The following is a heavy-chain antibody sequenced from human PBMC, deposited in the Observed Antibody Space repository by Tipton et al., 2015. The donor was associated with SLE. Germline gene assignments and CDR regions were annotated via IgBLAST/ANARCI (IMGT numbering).Heavy chain of an antibody. J-gene: IGHJ4*02. CDR1: GGSISSSSYY. D-gene: IGHD2-2*01. CDR3: ARFGGYCSSSSCYEVFDY. CDR2: IYYSGST. V-gene: IGHV4-39*07. Sequence: TLSLTCTVSGGSISSSSYYWGWIRQPPGKGLEWIGSIYYSGSTYYNPSLKSRVTISVDTSKNQFSLRLSSVTAADTAVYYCARFGGYCSSSSCYEVFDYWGQGTLVTVSS.